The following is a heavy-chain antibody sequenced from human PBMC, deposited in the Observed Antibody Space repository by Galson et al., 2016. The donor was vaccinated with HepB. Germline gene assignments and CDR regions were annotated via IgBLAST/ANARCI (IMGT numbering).Heavy chain of an antibody. CDR3: AREQGRYSFGYSGY. V-gene: IGHV3-30*04. J-gene: IGHJ4*02. CDR2: ISYDGSKK. D-gene: IGHD5-18*01. Sequence: SLRLSCAASGFTFTNYAVHWVRQAPGKGLEWVAIISYDGSKKDYADSVKGRFTISRDNSKNTVYLQMSSLRGEDTAVYYCAREQGRYSFGYSGYWGQGTLVAVS. CDR1: GFTFTNYA.